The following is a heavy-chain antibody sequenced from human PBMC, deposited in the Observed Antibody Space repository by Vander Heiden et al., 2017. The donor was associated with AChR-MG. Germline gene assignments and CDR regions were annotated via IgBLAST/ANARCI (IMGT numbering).Heavy chain of an antibody. J-gene: IGHJ6*02. Sequence: VQLVQSGAAVTKPGESLRIPCKASGYSFTTYWIGWVRQMPGKGLEWMRRIDPRDSYTNYSPAFQGHVTIPADKSISTAYLKWSSLKASESGMYYWARLHGMDVWGQGTTVTVSS. V-gene: IGHV5-10-1*03. CDR1: GYSFTTYW. CDR3: ARLHGMDV. CDR2: IDPRDSYT.